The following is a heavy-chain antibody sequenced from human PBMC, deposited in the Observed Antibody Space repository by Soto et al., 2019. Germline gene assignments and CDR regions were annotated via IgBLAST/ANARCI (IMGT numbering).Heavy chain of an antibody. J-gene: IGHJ6*02. CDR2: ISSSGSPI. Sequence: GGSLRLSCAASGFTFSSYEINWVRQAPGKGLEWVSYISSSGSPIYYADSVKGRFTISRNNAKDSLYLQMSSLRAEDTAVYYCARGALLYDSSGYYYYYTMDVWGQGTTVTVSS. V-gene: IGHV3-48*03. CDR3: ARGALLYDSSGYYYYYTMDV. CDR1: GFTFSSYE. D-gene: IGHD3-22*01.